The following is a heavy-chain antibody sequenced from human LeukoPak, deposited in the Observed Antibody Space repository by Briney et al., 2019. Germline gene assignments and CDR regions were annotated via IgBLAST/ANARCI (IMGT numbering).Heavy chain of an antibody. Sequence: GGSLRLSCAASGFTFSSYGMHWVRQAPGKGLEWVAVIWYDGNNKYYADSVKGRFTISRDNSKNTLYLQMNSLRAEDTAVYYCAIYTTAAGTSFDYWGQGTLVTVSS. J-gene: IGHJ4*02. V-gene: IGHV3-33*01. CDR3: AIYTTAAGTSFDY. D-gene: IGHD6-13*01. CDR2: IWYDGNNK. CDR1: GFTFSSYG.